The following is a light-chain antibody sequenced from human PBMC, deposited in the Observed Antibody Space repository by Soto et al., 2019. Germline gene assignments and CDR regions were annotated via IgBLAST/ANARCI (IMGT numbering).Light chain of an antibody. CDR2: EVS. J-gene: IGLJ1*01. CDR3: SSYTNSATPCV. Sequence: SALTQPASVSGSPGQSITISCTGTSSDVGGYNSVSWYQHYPGKAPKLMIYEVSNRPSGVSNRFSGSKSGNTASLAISGLQAEDEADYYCSSYTNSATPCVFGTGTKVIVL. V-gene: IGLV2-14*01. CDR1: SSDVGGYNS.